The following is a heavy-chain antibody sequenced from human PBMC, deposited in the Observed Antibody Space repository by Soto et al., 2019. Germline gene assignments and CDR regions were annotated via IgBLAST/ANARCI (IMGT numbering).Heavy chain of an antibody. CDR3: ARVPYYYDSSGPYHFDY. D-gene: IGHD3-22*01. V-gene: IGHV1-69*06. J-gene: IGHJ4*02. CDR1: GGTFSSYA. Sequence: ASVKVSCKASGGTFSSYAISWVRQAPGQGLEWMGGIIPIFGTANYAQKFQGRVTITADKSTSTAYMELSSLRSEDTAVYYCARVPYYYDSSGPYHFDYWGQGTLVTVSS. CDR2: IIPIFGTA.